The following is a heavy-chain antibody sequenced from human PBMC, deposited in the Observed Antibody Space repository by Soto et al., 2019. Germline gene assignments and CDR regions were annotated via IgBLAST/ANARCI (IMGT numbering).Heavy chain of an antibody. CDR2: ISAYNGNT. J-gene: IGHJ4*02. CDR1: GYTFTNYG. V-gene: IGHV1-18*01. CDR3: ARDRLPSQGQWLAAFDY. D-gene: IGHD6-19*01. Sequence: ASVKVSCKASGYTFTNYGICWVREAPGQGLEWMGWISAYNGNTNYAQKFQGRVTMTRDTSTSTAYMELRSLRSDDTAVYYCARDRLPSQGQWLAAFDYWGQGTLVTVSS.